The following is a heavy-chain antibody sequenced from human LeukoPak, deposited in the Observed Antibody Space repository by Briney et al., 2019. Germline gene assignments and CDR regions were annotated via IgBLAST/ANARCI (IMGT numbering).Heavy chain of an antibody. J-gene: IGHJ6*04. Sequence: GGSLRLSCAASGFTFSSYGMHWVRQAPGKGLEWVAVISYDGSNKYYADSVKGRFTISRDNSKNTLYLQMNSLRAEDTAVYYCAKFRDPDVWGKGTTVTVSS. D-gene: IGHD3-10*01. CDR1: GFTFSSYG. CDR2: ISYDGSNK. V-gene: IGHV3-30*18. CDR3: AKFRDPDV.